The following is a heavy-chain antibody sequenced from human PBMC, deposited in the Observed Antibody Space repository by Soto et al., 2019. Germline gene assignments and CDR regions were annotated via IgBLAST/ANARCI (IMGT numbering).Heavy chain of an antibody. CDR2: IHHTGST. V-gene: IGHV4-4*02. CDR1: GGSIISINW. J-gene: IGHJ4*02. D-gene: IGHD2-2*01. Sequence: PLEILSLTCGVSGGSIISINWWSWVRQPPGKGLEWIGEIHHTGSTNYNPPLKSRVTIPVDKSKNQFSLKLSSVTAADTAVYYCARATSYVFDNWGQGALVTVS. CDR3: ARATSYVFDN.